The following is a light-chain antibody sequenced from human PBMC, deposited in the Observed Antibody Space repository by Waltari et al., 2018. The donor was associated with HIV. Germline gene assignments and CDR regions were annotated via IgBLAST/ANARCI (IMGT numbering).Light chain of an antibody. CDR2: LNSDGSH. J-gene: IGLJ3*02. CDR1: GGPSHYA. V-gene: IGLV4-69*01. CDR3: QTWGAGILV. Sequence: QLVLTQSPSASASLGASVKLTCPLSGGPSHYAIAWHQQQPEKGPRYLMKLNSDGSHSKGDGIPDRFSGSSSGPERYLTISSLRSEDEGDYYCQTWGAGILVFGGGTKLTVL.